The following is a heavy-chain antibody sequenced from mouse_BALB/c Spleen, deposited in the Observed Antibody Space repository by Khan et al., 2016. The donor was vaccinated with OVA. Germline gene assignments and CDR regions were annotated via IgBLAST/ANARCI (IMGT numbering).Heavy chain of an antibody. CDR3: AREAYRDDEYDFDY. CDR1: GFTFSSYV. Sequence: EVKLVESGGDLVKPGGSLKLSCAASGFTFSSYVMSWVRQTPEKRLEWVASISSGGSTYSPDSVKGRFTISRDNASNILYLQMSSLRSEDTAMYYCAREAYRDDEYDFDYWGQGTTLTVSS. CDR2: ISSGGST. J-gene: IGHJ2*01. D-gene: IGHD2-14*01. V-gene: IGHV5-6-5*01.